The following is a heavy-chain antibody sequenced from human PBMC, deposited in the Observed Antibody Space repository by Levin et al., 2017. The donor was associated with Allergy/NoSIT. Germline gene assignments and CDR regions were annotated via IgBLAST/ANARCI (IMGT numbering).Heavy chain of an antibody. CDR1: GFTFSSYA. CDR3: ARAGSSGWTFSAFDI. CDR2: ISYDGSNK. Sequence: GGSLRLSCAASGFTFSSYAMHWVRQAPGKGLEWVAVISYDGSNKYYADSVKGRFTISRDNSKNTLYLQMNSLRAEDTAVYYCARAGSSGWTFSAFDIWGQGTMVTVSS. V-gene: IGHV3-30-3*01. D-gene: IGHD6-19*01. J-gene: IGHJ3*02.